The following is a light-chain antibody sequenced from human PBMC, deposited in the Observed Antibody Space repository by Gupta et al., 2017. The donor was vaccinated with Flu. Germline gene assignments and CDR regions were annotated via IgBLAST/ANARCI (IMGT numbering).Light chain of an antibody. CDR3: CSYAGSSTLV. V-gene: IGLV2-23*01. Sequence: QSALTQPASVSGSPGPSITISCTGTSSDVGSYNLVSWYQQHPGKAPKLMIYEGSKRPSGVSNRFSGSKSGNTASLTISGRQEEDEADYYCCSYAGSSTLVFGGGTKLTVL. J-gene: IGLJ3*02. CDR2: EGS. CDR1: SSDVGSYNL.